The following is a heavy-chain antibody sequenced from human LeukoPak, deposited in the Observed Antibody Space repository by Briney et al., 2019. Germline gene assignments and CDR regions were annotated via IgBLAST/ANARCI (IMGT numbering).Heavy chain of an antibody. Sequence: ASVKVSCKTSGYTFTDYYIHWVRQAPGQGLEWMGWISAYNGNTNYAQKLQGRVTMTTDTSTSTAYMELRSLRSDDTAVYYCARGVKTVTLNYFDYWGQGTLVTVSS. V-gene: IGHV1-18*04. CDR3: ARGVKTVTLNYFDY. D-gene: IGHD4-17*01. J-gene: IGHJ4*02. CDR2: ISAYNGNT. CDR1: GYTFTDYY.